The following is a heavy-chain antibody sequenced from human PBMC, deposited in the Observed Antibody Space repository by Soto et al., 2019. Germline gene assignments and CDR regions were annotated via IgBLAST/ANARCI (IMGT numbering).Heavy chain of an antibody. CDR2: ISADNGVT. Sequence: QVQLVQSGVEVKKPGASLKVSCKASGYTFTSYGITWVRQAPGQGLEWMGWISADNGVTNYAQKLQGRVTMTTDTSTTTAFMELRNLRSDDTAVYYCARRGVLPDYWGQGTLVTVSS. J-gene: IGHJ4*02. V-gene: IGHV1-18*01. CDR1: GYTFTSYG. D-gene: IGHD3-10*01. CDR3: ARRGVLPDY.